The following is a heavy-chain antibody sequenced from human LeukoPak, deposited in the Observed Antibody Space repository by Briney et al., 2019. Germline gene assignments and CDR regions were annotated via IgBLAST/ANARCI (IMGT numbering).Heavy chain of an antibody. Sequence: SETLSLTCTVSSGSISTSNYYWGWVRQPPGKALEWIGNIYYSGSTYYNPSLKSRVTISVDTSKNQFSLKLSSVAAADTAVYYCARASQVRGVIIMGYWGQGTLVTVSS. J-gene: IGHJ4*02. CDR2: IYYSGST. CDR3: ARASQVRGVIIMGY. CDR1: SGSISTSNYY. V-gene: IGHV4-39*07. D-gene: IGHD3-10*01.